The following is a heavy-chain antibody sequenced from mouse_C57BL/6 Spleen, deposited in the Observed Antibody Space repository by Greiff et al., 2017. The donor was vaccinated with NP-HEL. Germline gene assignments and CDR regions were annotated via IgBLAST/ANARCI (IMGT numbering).Heavy chain of an antibody. CDR1: GFSLTSYG. CDR3: AKNAGYGKDYFDY. J-gene: IGHJ2*01. D-gene: IGHD2-1*01. Sequence: VQLQQSGPGLVQPSQSLSITCTVSGFSLTSYGVHWVRQSPGKGLEWLGVIWRGGSTDYNAAFMSRLSITKDNSKSQVFFKMNSLQADDTAIYYCAKNAGYGKDYFDYWGQGTTLTVSS. CDR2: IWRGGST. V-gene: IGHV2-5*01.